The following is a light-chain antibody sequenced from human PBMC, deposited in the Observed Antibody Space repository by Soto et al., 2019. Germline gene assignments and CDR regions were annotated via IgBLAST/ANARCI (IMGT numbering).Light chain of an antibody. Sequence: EIVLTQFPGTLSLSPGKRATLYCRASQSVSSSYLAWYQQKPGQASRLLIYGTSSRATGIPDRFSGSGSGTDFTLTISRLEPEDFAVYHCHQYGGSPRTFGQGTKVEIK. CDR1: QSVSSSY. CDR2: GTS. V-gene: IGKV3-20*01. CDR3: HQYGGSPRT. J-gene: IGKJ1*01.